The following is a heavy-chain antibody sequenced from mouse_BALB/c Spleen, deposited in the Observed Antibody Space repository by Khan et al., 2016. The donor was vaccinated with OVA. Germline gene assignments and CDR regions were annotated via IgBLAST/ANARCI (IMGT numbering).Heavy chain of an antibody. V-gene: IGHV9-3-1*01. CDR1: GYTFTSFG. J-gene: IGHJ4*01. Sequence: QIQLVQSGPELKKPGETVKISCKASGYTFTSFGMNWVKQSPGKGLKWMGFINTYTGQPTYADDFKGRFAFSLETSASTAYLRINNLKNEDTSTYFCARVGYSGTMDYWGQGTSVTVSS. CDR3: ARVGYSGTMDY. D-gene: IGHD2-14*01. CDR2: INTYTGQP.